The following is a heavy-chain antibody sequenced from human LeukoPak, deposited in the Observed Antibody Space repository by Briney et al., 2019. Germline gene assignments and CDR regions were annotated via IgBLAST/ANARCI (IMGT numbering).Heavy chain of an antibody. CDR1: GGSISSGSHY. D-gene: IGHD5-12*01. V-gene: IGHV4-39*01. CDR2: MHYSGIT. J-gene: IGHJ4*02. Sequence: LSETLSLTCIVSGGSISSGSHYWGWIRQPPGKGLEWIGSMHYSGITYYNPSLTGRVTISVDTSKNQFSLSLSSVTAADTAVYYCARYPYSDSGVWQAFDYWGQGTLVTVSS. CDR3: ARYPYSDSGVWQAFDY.